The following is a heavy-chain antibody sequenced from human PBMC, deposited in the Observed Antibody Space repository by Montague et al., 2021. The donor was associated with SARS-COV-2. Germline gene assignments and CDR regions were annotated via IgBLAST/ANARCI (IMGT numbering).Heavy chain of an antibody. D-gene: IGHD3-16*01. CDR2: IFYRGGT. V-gene: IGHV4-31*03. CDR1: GGSISSGGYY. CDR3: ARANYYVMTSKAYAMDV. J-gene: IGHJ6*02. Sequence: SETLSLTCTVSGGSISSGGYYWSWVRQPPGKGLDWIGYIFYRGGTYYNPSLKSRVSMSVDTSKIQFSLNLTSVTAADTAVYYCARANYYVMTSKAYAMDVWGQGTTVTVSS.